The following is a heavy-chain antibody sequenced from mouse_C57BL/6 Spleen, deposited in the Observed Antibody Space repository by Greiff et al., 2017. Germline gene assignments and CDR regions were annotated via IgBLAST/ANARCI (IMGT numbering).Heavy chain of an antibody. Sequence: EVKVEESGGGLVKPGGSLKLSCAASGFTFSDSGLHWVRQAPEKGLEWVADISSGSSTIYYADTVKGRFTISRDNAKNTLFLQMTSLRSEDTAMYYCANVGYGRYFDVWGTGTTVTVSS. CDR3: ANVGYGRYFDV. CDR2: ISSGSSTI. J-gene: IGHJ1*03. D-gene: IGHD2-2*01. CDR1: GFTFSDSG. V-gene: IGHV5-17*01.